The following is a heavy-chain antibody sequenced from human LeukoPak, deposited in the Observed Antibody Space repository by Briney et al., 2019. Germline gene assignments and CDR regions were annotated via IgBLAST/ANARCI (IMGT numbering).Heavy chain of an antibody. CDR1: GGSFSGYY. J-gene: IGHJ3*02. D-gene: IGHD3-3*01. CDR3: ARGRSIRDFWSGYPPHDAFDI. Sequence: SETLSLTCAVYGGSFSGYYWSWIRQPPGKGLEWIGEINHSGSTNYNPSLKSRVTISVDTSKNQFSLKLSSETAADAAVYYCARGRSIRDFWSGYPPHDAFDIWGQGTMVTVSS. V-gene: IGHV4-34*01. CDR2: INHSGST.